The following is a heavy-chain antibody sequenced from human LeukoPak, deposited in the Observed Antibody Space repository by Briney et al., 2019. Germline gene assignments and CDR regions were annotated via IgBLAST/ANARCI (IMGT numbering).Heavy chain of an antibody. D-gene: IGHD6-13*01. J-gene: IGHJ4*02. CDR2: TYYSGRP. V-gene: IGHV4-59*08. CDR1: GASISALY. CDR3: ARHDGHQFSESWYLRGSFDY. Sequence: PSETLSLTCAVYGASISALYWGWIRQSPGKGLEWIGYTYYSGRPTYNPSLKSRVTISLDTSKNQFSLRVNSVTAADTAIYYCARHDGHQFSESWYLRGSFDYWGRGILVAVSS.